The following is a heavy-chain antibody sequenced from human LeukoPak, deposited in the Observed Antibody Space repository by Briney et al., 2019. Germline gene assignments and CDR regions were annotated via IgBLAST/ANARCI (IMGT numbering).Heavy chain of an antibody. CDR2: IYISESA. V-gene: IGHV4-61*02. Sequence: SETLSLTCTVSGGSISSGSYYWTWIRQPAGKGLEWIGRIYISESANYNSSLTSRVTILVDTSKNQFSLKLTSVTAADTAMYYCARPRERICSNAPCYVDLQATWGQGTLVTVSP. D-gene: IGHD2-2*01. CDR3: ARPRERICSNAPCYVDLQAT. J-gene: IGHJ4*02. CDR1: GGSISSGSYY.